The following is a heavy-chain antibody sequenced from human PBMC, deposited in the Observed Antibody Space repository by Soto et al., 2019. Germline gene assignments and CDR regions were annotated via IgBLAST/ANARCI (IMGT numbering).Heavy chain of an antibody. CDR2: ISAYNGNT. CDR1: GYTFTSYG. CDR3: ARDRDYGDYYYYYGMDV. Sequence: QVQLVQSGAEVKKPGASVKVSCKASGYTFTSYGISWVRQAPGQGLEWMGWISAYNGNTNYAQKLQGRVTMTTDTSKSTAYMELRSLRSDDTAVYYCARDRDYGDYYYYYGMDVWGQGTTVTVSS. J-gene: IGHJ6*02. V-gene: IGHV1-18*01. D-gene: IGHD4-17*01.